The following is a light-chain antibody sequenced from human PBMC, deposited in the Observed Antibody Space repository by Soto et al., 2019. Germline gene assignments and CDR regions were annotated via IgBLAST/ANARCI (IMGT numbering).Light chain of an antibody. J-gene: IGKJ4*01. CDR1: QSLLDSDDGNTY. V-gene: IGKV2-40*01. CDR2: MVS. CDR3: MQRIEFPPT. Sequence: DIVMTQTPLSLPVTPGEPASISCRSSQSLLDSDDGNTYLDWYLQKPGQSPQLLIYMVSYRASGVPDRFSGSGSGTDFTLKISRVEAEDVGVYYCMQRIEFPPTFGGGTKVEIK.